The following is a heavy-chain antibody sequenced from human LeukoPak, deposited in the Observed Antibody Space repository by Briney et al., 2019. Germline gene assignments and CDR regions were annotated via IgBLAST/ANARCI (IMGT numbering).Heavy chain of an antibody. CDR1: GGSISSGGYS. D-gene: IGHD1-26*01. J-gene: IGHJ4*02. CDR2: IYHSGST. V-gene: IGHV4-30-2*01. Sequence: SETLSLTCAVSGGSISSGGYSWSWIRQPPGKGLEWIGYIYHSGSTYYNPSLKSRVTISVDRSKNQFSLKLSSVTAADTAVYYCARFRGIVGATGFDYWGQGTLVTVSS. CDR3: ARFRGIVGATGFDY.